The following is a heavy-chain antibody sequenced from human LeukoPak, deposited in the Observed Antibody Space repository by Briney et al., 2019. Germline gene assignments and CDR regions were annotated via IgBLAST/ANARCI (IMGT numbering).Heavy chain of an antibody. J-gene: IGHJ5*02. Sequence: PSETLSLTCTVSGASISSSRDYWGWIRQTPGKGLEWIGSIYYLGNTYYNASLKSRVTMSVDTSKNQFSLKLSSVTAADTAVYYCARNDCGGDCYCRNWFDPWGQGTLVTVSS. CDR1: GASISSSRDY. CDR2: IYYLGNT. CDR3: ARNDCGGDCYCRNWFDP. V-gene: IGHV4-39*07. D-gene: IGHD2-21*02.